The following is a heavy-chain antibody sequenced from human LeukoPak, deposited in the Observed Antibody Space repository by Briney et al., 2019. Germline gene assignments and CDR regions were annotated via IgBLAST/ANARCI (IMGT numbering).Heavy chain of an antibody. CDR3: ARAGVNYYDSSGYSNFDY. CDR2: ISAYNGNT. J-gene: IGHJ4*02. D-gene: IGHD3-22*01. V-gene: IGHV1-18*01. CDR1: GYTFTSYP. Sequence: ASVKVSCKASGYTFTSYPMNWVRQAPGQGLEWMGWISAYNGNTNYAQKLQGRVTMTTDTSTSTAYMELRSLRSDDTAVYYCARAGVNYYDSSGYSNFDYWGQGTLVTVSS.